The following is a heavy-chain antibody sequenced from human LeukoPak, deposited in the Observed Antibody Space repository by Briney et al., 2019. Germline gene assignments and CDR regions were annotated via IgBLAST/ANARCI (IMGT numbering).Heavy chain of an antibody. CDR3: ARGRDIVAMDPDYNYGMDV. D-gene: IGHD5-12*01. CDR2: IWEGGRET. V-gene: IGHV3-7*01. Sequence: GGSLRLSCTASGFTFSGYWMNWVRQAPGKGLEWVANIWEGGRETHYVDSVKGRFTISGDSAKTSLDLQMNSLRAEYAAVYYCARGRDIVAMDPDYNYGMDVWGQGTTVTVSS. CDR1: GFTFSGYW. J-gene: IGHJ6*02.